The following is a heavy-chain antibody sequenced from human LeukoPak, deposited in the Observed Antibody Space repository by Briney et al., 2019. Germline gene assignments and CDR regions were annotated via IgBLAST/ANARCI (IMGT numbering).Heavy chain of an antibody. J-gene: IGHJ3*02. CDR1: GFTFSSYP. CDR3: ATCSGGSCYYSFDI. V-gene: IGHV3-23*01. CDR2: ISNGGGSA. Sequence: GGSLRLSCAGSGFTFSSYPMSWVRQAPGKGLQWVSAISNGGGSAYYADSVKGRFTISRDNSKNTLYLQMNSLRAEDTAVYYCATCSGGSCYYSFDIWGQGTMVTVSS. D-gene: IGHD2-15*01.